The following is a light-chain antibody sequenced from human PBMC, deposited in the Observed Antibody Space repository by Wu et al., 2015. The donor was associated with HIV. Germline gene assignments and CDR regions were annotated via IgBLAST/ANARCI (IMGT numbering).Light chain of an antibody. CDR1: QSVSSN. V-gene: IGKV3-15*01. CDR2: AAS. Sequence: EIVMTQSPATLSVSPGERATLSCRASQSVSSNLAWYQQKPGQAPRLLIYAASTRATGIPARFSGSGSGTESTLTIISMQSEDFAVYYCQHYSNLWTFGQGTKVEIK. CDR3: QHYSNLWT. J-gene: IGKJ1*01.